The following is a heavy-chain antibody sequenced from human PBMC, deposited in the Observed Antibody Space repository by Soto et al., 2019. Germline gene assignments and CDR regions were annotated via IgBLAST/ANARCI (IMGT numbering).Heavy chain of an antibody. J-gene: IGHJ4*02. CDR3: ALLRVIVTGEGDY. CDR2: MNPNSGNT. V-gene: IGHV1-8*01. D-gene: IGHD3-16*02. Sequence: ASVKVSCKASGYTFTSYDINWVRQATGQGLEWMGWMNPNSGNTGYAQKFQGRVTMTRNTSISTAYMELSSLRSEDTAVYYCALLRVIVTGEGDYWGQGTLVTVSS. CDR1: GYTFTSYD.